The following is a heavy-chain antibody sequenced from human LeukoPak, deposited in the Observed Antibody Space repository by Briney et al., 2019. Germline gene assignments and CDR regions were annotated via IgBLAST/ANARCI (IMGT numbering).Heavy chain of an antibody. Sequence: KAGGSLRLSCAASGFTFSDYYMSWIRQAPGKGLEWVSYISGITTTSIPTTIYYADSVKGRFTISRDNAKNSLYLQMNSLRAEDTGVYYCARVPEGERSAYYFNYWGQGTLVTVSS. CDR3: ARVPEGERSAYYFNY. V-gene: IGHV3-11*01. CDR1: GFTFSDYY. CDR2: ISGITTTSIPTTI. D-gene: IGHD3-3*01. J-gene: IGHJ4*02.